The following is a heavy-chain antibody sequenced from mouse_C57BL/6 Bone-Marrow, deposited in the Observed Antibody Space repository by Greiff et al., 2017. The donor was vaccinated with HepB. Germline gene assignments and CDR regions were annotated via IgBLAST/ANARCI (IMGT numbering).Heavy chain of an antibody. Sequence: EVKLMESGPGLVKPSQSLSLTCSVTGYSITSGYYWNWLRQFPGNKLEWMGYISYDGSNNYNPSLKNRISITRDTSKNQFFLKLNSVTTEDTATYYCASIVATQGLYWYFDVWGTGTTVTVSS. J-gene: IGHJ1*03. CDR3: ASIVATQGLYWYFDV. CDR2: ISYDGSN. CDR1: GYSITSGYY. D-gene: IGHD1-1*01. V-gene: IGHV3-6*01.